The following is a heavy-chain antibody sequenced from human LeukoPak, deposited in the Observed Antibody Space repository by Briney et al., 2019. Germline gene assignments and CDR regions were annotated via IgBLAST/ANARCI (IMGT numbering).Heavy chain of an antibody. CDR2: INHSGST. J-gene: IGHJ4*02. V-gene: IGHV4-34*01. Sequence: SETLSLTCAVSGGSFSGYYWSWIRQPPGKGLEWIGEINHSGSTNYNPSLKSRVTISVDTSKNQFSLKLISVTAADTPLYYFGRGGGATIRGTDYWGQETLVTVSS. D-gene: IGHD5-12*01. CDR1: GGSFSGYY. CDR3: GRGGGATIRGTDY.